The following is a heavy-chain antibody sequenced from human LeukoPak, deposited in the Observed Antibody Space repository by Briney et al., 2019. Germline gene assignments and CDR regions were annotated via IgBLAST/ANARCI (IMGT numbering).Heavy chain of an antibody. CDR1: GGSISSYY. Sequence: SETLSLTCTVSGGSISSYYWSWIRQPPGKGLEWIGYIYYSGSTNYNPSLKSRVTMSVDTSKNQFSLKLSSVTAADTAVYYCARVRRIAVASPRTSDAFDIWGQGTMVTVSS. CDR3: ARVRRIAVASPRTSDAFDI. V-gene: IGHV4-59*12. CDR2: IYYSGST. D-gene: IGHD6-19*01. J-gene: IGHJ3*02.